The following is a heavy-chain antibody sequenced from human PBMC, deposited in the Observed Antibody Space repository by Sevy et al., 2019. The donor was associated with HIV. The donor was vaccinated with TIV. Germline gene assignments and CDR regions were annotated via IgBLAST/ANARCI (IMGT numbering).Heavy chain of an antibody. CDR2: IYHSGTT. V-gene: IGHV4-30-2*01. D-gene: IGHD3-16*02. J-gene: IGHJ2*01. CDR3: VRGRLGELSFHPFWYFDL. Sequence: SETLSLTCAVSGVSISSGGYSWSWIRQPPGKGLQWLGYIYHSGTTYYNPSLESRVTMSIDKSVNQFSLRLASVTAADTAVYFFVRGRLGELSFHPFWYFDLWGRGTLVTVSS. CDR1: GVSISSGGYS.